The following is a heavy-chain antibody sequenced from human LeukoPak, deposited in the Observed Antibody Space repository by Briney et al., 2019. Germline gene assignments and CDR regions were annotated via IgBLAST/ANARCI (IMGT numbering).Heavy chain of an antibody. V-gene: IGHV3-48*03. CDR2: ISSSGSTI. J-gene: IGHJ4*02. CDR1: GFAFRTYE. D-gene: IGHD3-16*02. CDR3: ARESRAGYDYVWESYRYTGLDY. Sequence: GGSLRLSCAASGFAFRTYEMNWVRQAPGKGLEWVSYISSSGSTIYYADSVKGRFTFSRDNAKNSLYLQMNSLRAEDTAVYYCARESRAGYDYVWESYRYTGLDYWGQGTLVTVSS.